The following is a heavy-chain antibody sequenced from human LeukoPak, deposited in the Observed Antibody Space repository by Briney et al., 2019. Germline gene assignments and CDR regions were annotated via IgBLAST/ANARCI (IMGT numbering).Heavy chain of an antibody. CDR3: ARDFGQQPPLPEYYYYYGMDV. J-gene: IGHJ6*02. CDR2: ISYHGRDT. D-gene: IGHD6-13*01. V-gene: IGHV3-30*04. CDR1: GVTFSSFA. Sequence: GGSLRLSCAASGVTFSSFAMHWVRQAPGKGLEWVAVISYHGRDTYYADSVKGRFTISRDNSKNTLYLQLNSLGADDTAVYYCARDFGQQPPLPEYYYYYGMDVWGQGTTVTVSS.